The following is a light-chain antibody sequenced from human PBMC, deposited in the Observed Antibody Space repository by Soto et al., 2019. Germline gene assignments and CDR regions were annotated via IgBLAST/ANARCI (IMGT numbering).Light chain of an antibody. CDR2: GSS. Sequence: EIVMPQSPATLSVSPGERATLSCRASQSVSTNLAWYQQKPGQAPRLLIYGSSTRATGIPARFSGSGSGTEFTLTISSLQSEDFAVYYCQQYNKWPLTFGGGTKVEI. CDR3: QQYNKWPLT. CDR1: QSVSTN. J-gene: IGKJ4*01. V-gene: IGKV3-15*01.